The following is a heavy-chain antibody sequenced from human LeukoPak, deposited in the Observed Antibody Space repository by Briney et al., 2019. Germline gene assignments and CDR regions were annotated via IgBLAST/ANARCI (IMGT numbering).Heavy chain of an antibody. Sequence: SVKVSCKASGGTFSSYAISWVRQAPGQGLEWMGGIIPIFGTANYAQKFQGRVTITADESTSTAYMELSSLRSEDTAVYCCARDIVVVPADVTFYYYYGMDVWGQGTTVTVSS. J-gene: IGHJ6*02. D-gene: IGHD2-2*01. CDR1: GGTFSSYA. V-gene: IGHV1-69*13. CDR3: ARDIVVVPADVTFYYYYGMDV. CDR2: IIPIFGTA.